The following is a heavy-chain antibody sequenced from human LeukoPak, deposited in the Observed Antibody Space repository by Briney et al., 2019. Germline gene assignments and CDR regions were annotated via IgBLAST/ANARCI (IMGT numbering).Heavy chain of an antibody. V-gene: IGHV3-11*04. CDR3: ARDIYGSGPPVGDAIDY. Sequence: PGGSLRLSCAASGFTFSDYYMSWIRQAPGKGLEWVSYISSSGSNIYYADSVKGRLTISRDNAKNSLYLQVNSLRAEDTAVYYCARDIYGSGPPVGDAIDYWGQGTLVTVSS. J-gene: IGHJ4*02. CDR2: ISSSGSNI. CDR1: GFTFSDYY. D-gene: IGHD3-10*01.